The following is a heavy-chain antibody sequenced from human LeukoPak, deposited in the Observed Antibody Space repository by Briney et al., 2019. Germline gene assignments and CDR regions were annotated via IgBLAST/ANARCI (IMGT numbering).Heavy chain of an antibody. D-gene: IGHD2-15*01. V-gene: IGHV3-7*01. J-gene: IGHJ4*02. Sequence: GGSLTLPCPASGFTYSNYWMSWVREAPGKGQEWVANIKQDGSEKYYVHSVKGRFTIPRDNAKNSLDLQMNSLRAQDTAVCYCARSQLIGVVAATWASSDYWGQGTLVTVSS. CDR1: GFTYSNYW. CDR2: IKQDGSEK. CDR3: ARSQLIGVVAATWASSDY.